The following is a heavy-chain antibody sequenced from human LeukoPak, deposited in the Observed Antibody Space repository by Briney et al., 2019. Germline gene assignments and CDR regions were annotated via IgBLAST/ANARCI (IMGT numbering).Heavy chain of an antibody. CDR1: GGSISSSSYY. CDR2: VYYSGST. Sequence: SSETLSLTCTVSGGSISSSSYYWGWIRQPPGKGLEWIGSVYYSGSTYYNPSLKSRVTISVDTSKNQFSLKLSSVTAADTAAYYCARDVVSGVLGVVPAAYAFDIWGQGTMVTVSS. V-gene: IGHV4-39*07. J-gene: IGHJ3*02. D-gene: IGHD2-2*01. CDR3: ARDVVSGVLGVVPAAYAFDI.